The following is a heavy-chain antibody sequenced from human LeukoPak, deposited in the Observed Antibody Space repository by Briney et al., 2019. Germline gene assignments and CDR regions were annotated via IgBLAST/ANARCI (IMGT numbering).Heavy chain of an antibody. D-gene: IGHD3-10*01. CDR3: AKGTRGSGTSYNDDY. J-gene: IGHJ4*02. CDR2: ISGSGAGT. CDR1: GFTFSSYA. Sequence: GGSLRLSCAASGFTFSSYAMSWVRQAPGKGLEWVSTISGSGAGTYYADSVKGRFTISRDNPKNTLNLQMNSLRAEDTAIYYCAKGTRGSGTSYNDDYWGQGALVTVSS. V-gene: IGHV3-23*01.